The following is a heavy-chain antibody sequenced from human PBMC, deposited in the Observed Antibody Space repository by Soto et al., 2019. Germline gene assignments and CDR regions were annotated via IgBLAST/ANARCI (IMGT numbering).Heavy chain of an antibody. J-gene: IGHJ4*02. D-gene: IGHD5-18*01. CDR3: ARVFGYSYGYSGY. V-gene: IGHV4-38-2*02. Sequence: SETVSLTCSVSGYSINSGYYWGWIRQPPGKGLEWIGSIYHTGSTYYNPSLKGRVTISVDTSKNQFSLKLISVTAADPAVYYCARVFGYSYGYSGYWGQGTLVTVSS. CDR2: IYHTGST. CDR1: GYSINSGYY.